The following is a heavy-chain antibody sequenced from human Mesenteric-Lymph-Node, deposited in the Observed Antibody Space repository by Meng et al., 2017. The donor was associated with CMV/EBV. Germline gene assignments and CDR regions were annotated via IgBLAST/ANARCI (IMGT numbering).Heavy chain of an antibody. V-gene: IGHV3-74*01. CDR2: INNDGSST. CDR3: ARESPLPYYDVWSGQNYYFYYGMDV. D-gene: IGHD3-3*01. Sequence: GESLKISCAASGFTFSNYWMHWVRQAPGKGLVWVSRINNDGSSTRYADSVKGRFTISRDNAKNTLYLQMNSLRAEDTAVYYCARESPLPYYDVWSGQNYYFYYGMDVWGQGTTVTVSS. CDR1: GFTFSNYW. J-gene: IGHJ6*02.